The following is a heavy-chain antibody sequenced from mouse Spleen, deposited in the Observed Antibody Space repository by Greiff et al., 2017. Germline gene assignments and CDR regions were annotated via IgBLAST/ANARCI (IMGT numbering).Heavy chain of an antibody. CDR1: GYTFTDYA. CDR3: AIYYSNLAWFAY. CDR2: ISTYYGDA. D-gene: IGHD2-5*01. J-gene: IGHJ3*01. Sequence: VQLQQSGAELVRPGVSVKISCKGSGYTFTDYAMHWVKQSHAKSLEWIGVISTYYGDASYNQKFKGKATMTVDKSSSTAYMELARLTSEDSAIYYCAIYYSNLAWFAYWGQGTLVTVSA. V-gene: IGHV1S137*01.